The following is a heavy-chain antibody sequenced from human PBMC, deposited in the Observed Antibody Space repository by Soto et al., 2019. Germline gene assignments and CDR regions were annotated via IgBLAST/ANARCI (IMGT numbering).Heavy chain of an antibody. D-gene: IGHD3-10*01. CDR3: ARDEGFGVNYYYYGMDV. CDR1: GFTFSSYG. Sequence: QVQLVESGGGVVQPGRSLRLSCAASGFTFSSYGMHWVRQAPGKGLEWVAVIWYDGSNKYYADSVKGRFTISKDNSKNTRDLQMNSLIVENTAVYDGARDEGFGVNYYYYGMDVWGQGTTVTVSS. J-gene: IGHJ6*02. V-gene: IGHV3-33*01. CDR2: IWYDGSNK.